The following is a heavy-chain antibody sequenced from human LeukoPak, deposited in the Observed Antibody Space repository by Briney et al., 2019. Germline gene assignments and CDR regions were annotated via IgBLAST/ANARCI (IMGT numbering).Heavy chain of an antibody. J-gene: IGHJ6*03. Sequence: VKVSCKASGGTFSSYAISWVRQAPGQGLEWMGGIIPIFGTADYAQKFQGRVTITTDESTSTAYMELSSLRSEDTAVYYCASTPCSGGSCHGNYYYYMDVWGKGTTVTVSS. CDR1: GGTFSSYA. CDR2: IIPIFGTA. CDR3: ASTPCSGGSCHGNYYYYMDV. V-gene: IGHV1-69*05. D-gene: IGHD2-15*01.